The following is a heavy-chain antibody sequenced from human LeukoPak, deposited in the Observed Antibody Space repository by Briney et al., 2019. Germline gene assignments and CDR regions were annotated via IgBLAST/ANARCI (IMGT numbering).Heavy chain of an antibody. CDR3: ARDLGSSGLNDY. D-gene: IGHD3-22*01. CDR1: GYTFTGYY. CDR2: INPNSGGT. J-gene: IGHJ4*02. V-gene: IGHV1-2*02. Sequence: ASVKVSCKASGYTFTGYYMHWVRRAPGQGLEWMGWINPNSGGTNYAQKFQGRVTMTRDTSISAAYMELSRLRSDDTAVYYCARDLGSSGLNDYWGQGTLVTVSS.